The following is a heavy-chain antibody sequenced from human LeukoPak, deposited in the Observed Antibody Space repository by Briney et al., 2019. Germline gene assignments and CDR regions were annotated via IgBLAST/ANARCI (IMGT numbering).Heavy chain of an antibody. CDR1: GFTFGDYA. V-gene: IGHV3-49*03. Sequence: GGSLRLSCTASGFTFGDYAMSWFRQAPGKGLEWVGFIRSKAYGGTTEYAASVKGRFTISRDDSKSIAYLQMNSLKTEDTAVYYCTRDSLEDIVVVVADYYFDYWGQGTLVTVSS. J-gene: IGHJ4*02. D-gene: IGHD2-15*01. CDR2: IRSKAYGGTT. CDR3: TRDSLEDIVVVVADYYFDY.